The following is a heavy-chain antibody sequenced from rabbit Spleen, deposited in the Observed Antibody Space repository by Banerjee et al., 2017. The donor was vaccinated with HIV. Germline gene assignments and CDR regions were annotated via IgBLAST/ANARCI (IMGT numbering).Heavy chain of an antibody. CDR2: INTKSGEN. V-gene: IGHV1S40*01. CDR1: GFSFSSSDY. CDR3: AKDLTNVIGWNFGL. D-gene: IGHD1-1*01. J-gene: IGHJ4*01. Sequence: QSLEESGGDLVKSGASLTLTCTASGFSFSSSDYMCWVRQAPGKGLEWIACINTKSGENVYATWSKGRFTISKTSSTTVTLQMTSLTAADTATYFCAKDLTNVIGWNFGLWGPGTLVTVS.